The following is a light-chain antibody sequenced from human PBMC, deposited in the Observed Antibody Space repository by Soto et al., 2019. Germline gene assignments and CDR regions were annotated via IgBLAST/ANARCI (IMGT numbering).Light chain of an antibody. V-gene: IGKV1-5*01. Sequence: IQMTQSPATLSASVGDRVTITFRASQSIYSWLAWYQQKPGKAPKVLLYDASSLASGVPSRFSGSGSGTEFTLTISSLQPDDFATYYCQQYITYSPVTFGGGTKVDIK. CDR1: QSIYSW. J-gene: IGKJ4*01. CDR2: DAS. CDR3: QQYITYSPVT.